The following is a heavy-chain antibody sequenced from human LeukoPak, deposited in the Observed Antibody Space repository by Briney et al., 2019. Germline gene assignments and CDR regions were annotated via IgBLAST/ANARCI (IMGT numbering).Heavy chain of an antibody. CDR1: GFTFSNYW. V-gene: IGHV3-74*01. Sequence: AGGSLRLSCAASGFTFSNYWMHWVRQAPGKGLVWVSRINSDGINTSYADSVKGRFTISRDNSKNTLYLQMNSLRAEDTAVYYCAKDGRIEWELLTWYFDLWGRGTLVTVSS. CDR2: INSDGINT. CDR3: AKDGRIEWELLTWYFDL. D-gene: IGHD1-26*01. J-gene: IGHJ2*01.